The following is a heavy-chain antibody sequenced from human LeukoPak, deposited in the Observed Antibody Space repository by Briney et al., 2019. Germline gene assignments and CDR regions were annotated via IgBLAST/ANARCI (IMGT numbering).Heavy chain of an antibody. CDR2: LSGDETYI. D-gene: IGHD6-13*01. Sequence: GRSLRLSCAASGFTFSVYGMHWGRQAPGKGLEWVALLSGDETYIDYTDSVKSRFTISRDTSKNTLFLQMNSLRADDTAIYYCAKAAVYSRNWTPFDDWGQGTLVTVSS. CDR3: AKAAVYSRNWTPFDD. CDR1: GFTFSVYG. V-gene: IGHV3-30*18. J-gene: IGHJ4*02.